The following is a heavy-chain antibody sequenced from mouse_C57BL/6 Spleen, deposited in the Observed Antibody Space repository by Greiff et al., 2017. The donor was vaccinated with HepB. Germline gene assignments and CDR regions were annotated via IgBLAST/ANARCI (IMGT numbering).Heavy chain of an antibody. CDR1: GYTFTSYW. V-gene: IGHV1-55*01. CDR2: IYPGSGST. CDR3: ARWYYGTPYYFDY. J-gene: IGHJ2*01. D-gene: IGHD1-1*01. Sequence: QVQLQQSGAELVKPGASVKMSCKASGYTFTSYWITWVKQRPGQGLEWIGDIYPGSGSTNYNEKFKSKATLTVDTSSSTAYMQLSSLTSEDSAVYYCARWYYGTPYYFDYWGQGTTLTVSS.